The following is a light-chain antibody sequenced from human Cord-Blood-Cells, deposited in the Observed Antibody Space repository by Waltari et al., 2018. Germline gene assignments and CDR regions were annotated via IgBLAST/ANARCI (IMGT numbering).Light chain of an antibody. CDR2: EGS. CDR1: SSAVGSYNL. CDR3: CSYAGSSIWV. Sequence: QSALTQPASVSGSPGQSITISCTGTSSAVGSYNLVSWYQQHPGKAPKLMIYEGSKRPSGVSNRFSGSKSGNTASLTISGLQAEDEADYYCCSYAGSSIWVFGGGTKLTVI. J-gene: IGLJ3*02. V-gene: IGLV2-23*01.